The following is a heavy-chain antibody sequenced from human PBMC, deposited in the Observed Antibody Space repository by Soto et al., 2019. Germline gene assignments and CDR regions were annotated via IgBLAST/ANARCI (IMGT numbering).Heavy chain of an antibody. J-gene: IGHJ3*01. CDR3: ASVQQLEPGAFDF. CDR1: GGSFSGYY. D-gene: IGHD6-13*01. CDR2: INHSGST. Sequence: QVQLQQWGAGLLKPSETLSLTCAVYGGSFSGYYWSWIRQPPGNGLEWIGEINHSGSTNYNPSLKSRVTISVDTSKNQFSLKLSSVTAADTAVYYCASVQQLEPGAFDFWGQGTMVTVSS. V-gene: IGHV4-34*01.